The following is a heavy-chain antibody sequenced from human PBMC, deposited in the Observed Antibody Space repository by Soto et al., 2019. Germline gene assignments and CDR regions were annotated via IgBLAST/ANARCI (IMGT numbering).Heavy chain of an antibody. Sequence: QLQLQESGPGLVKPSETLSLTCTVSGGSISSSSYYWGWIRQPPGKGLEWIGSIYYSGSTYYNPSLKSRVTISVDTSKNQFSLKLSSVTAADTAVYYCARRLGVLLWFGELLREYYFDYWGQGTLVTVSS. J-gene: IGHJ4*02. D-gene: IGHD3-10*01. V-gene: IGHV4-39*01. CDR1: GGSISSSSYY. CDR3: ARRLGVLLWFGELLREYYFDY. CDR2: IYYSGST.